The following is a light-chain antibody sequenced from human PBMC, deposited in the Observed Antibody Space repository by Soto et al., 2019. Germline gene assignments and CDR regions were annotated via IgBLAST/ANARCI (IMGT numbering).Light chain of an antibody. J-gene: IGKJ1*01. CDR3: QQYNTYST. CDR1: QSISSW. V-gene: IGKV1-5*03. CDR2: KAS. Sequence: DIQMTQSPSTLSAFVGDRVTITCRASQSISSWLAWYQQKPGEAPKLLINKASTLESGVPSRFSGSGSGTEFTLTISSLQPDDCATDCCQQYNTYSTFGQGTKVEI.